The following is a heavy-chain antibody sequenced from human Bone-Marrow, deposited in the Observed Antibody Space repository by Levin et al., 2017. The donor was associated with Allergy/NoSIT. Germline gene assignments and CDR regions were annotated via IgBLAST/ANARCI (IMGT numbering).Heavy chain of an antibody. CDR1: GGSISSSSYY. D-gene: IGHD5-24*01. Sequence: PSETLSLTCTVSGGSISSSSYYWGWIRQPPGKGLEWIGSIYYSGSTYYNPSLKSRVTISVDTSKNQFSLKLSSVTAADTAVYYCARSRVETFPSTYYFDYWGQGTLVTVSS. CDR2: IYYSGST. V-gene: IGHV4-39*01. J-gene: IGHJ4*02. CDR3: ARSRVETFPSTYYFDY.